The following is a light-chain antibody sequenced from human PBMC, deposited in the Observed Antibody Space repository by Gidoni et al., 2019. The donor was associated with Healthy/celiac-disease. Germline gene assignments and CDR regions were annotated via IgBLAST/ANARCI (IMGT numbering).Light chain of an antibody. CDR3: QQCYTTPWT. Sequence: DLVMTQSPDSLAVSLGERATINCKSSQSVSYSSNNKNFLAWYQQKPGQPPKLLIYWASTRESGVPDRFSGSGSGTDFTLTISSLQAEDVAVYYCQQCYTTPWTFGQGTKVEIK. CDR2: WAS. V-gene: IGKV4-1*01. J-gene: IGKJ1*01. CDR1: QSVSYSSNNKNF.